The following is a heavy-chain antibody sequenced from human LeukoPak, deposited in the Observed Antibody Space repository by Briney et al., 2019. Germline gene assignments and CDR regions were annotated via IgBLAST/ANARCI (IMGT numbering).Heavy chain of an antibody. Sequence: ASVKVSCKASGDTFNIHYFHWIRQAPGQGLEWMGIINRVDCIRGNAQTFQGRLMLTKDTSTSTAYMELSSLRSEDTAIYYCASEKNYGDKYFDSWGQGTVVTVSS. CDR1: GDTFNIHY. CDR2: INRVDCIR. V-gene: IGHV1-46*02. D-gene: IGHD4-17*01. CDR3: ASEKNYGDKYFDS. J-gene: IGHJ4*02.